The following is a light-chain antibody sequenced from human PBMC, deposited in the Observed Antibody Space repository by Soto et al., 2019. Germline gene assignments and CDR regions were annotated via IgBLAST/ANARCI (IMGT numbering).Light chain of an antibody. J-gene: IGKJ1*01. CDR2: GAS. Sequence: QMTQSPSSLSASVGDRVTITCRASQSISTHLNWYQHKPGKAPKVLINGASLLHTGVPSRFSGSGSRTDFTLTISSLQPEDLANYFCQPEYRLPRKFGQGTKVEIK. CDR1: QSISTH. V-gene: IGKV1-39*01. CDR3: QPEYRLPRK.